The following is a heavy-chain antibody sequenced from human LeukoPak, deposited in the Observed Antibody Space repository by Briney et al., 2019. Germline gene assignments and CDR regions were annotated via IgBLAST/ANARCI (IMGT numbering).Heavy chain of an antibody. CDR2: ISGSGGST. J-gene: IGHJ4*02. D-gene: IGHD3-3*01. CDR3: AKLYGAGYDFWSGYSYYFDY. CDR1: GFSFSDYS. Sequence: PGGSLRLSCAASGFSFSDYSMNWVRQAPGKGLEWVSAISGSGGSTYYADSVKGRFTISRDNSKNTLYLQMNSLRAEDTAVYYCAKLYGAGYDFWSGYSYYFDYWGQGTLVTVSS. V-gene: IGHV3-23*01.